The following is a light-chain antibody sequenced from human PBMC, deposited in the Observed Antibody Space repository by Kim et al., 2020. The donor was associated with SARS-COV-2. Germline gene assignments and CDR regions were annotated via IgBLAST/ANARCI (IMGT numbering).Light chain of an antibody. CDR1: QSVSSH. Sequence: EILMTQSPATLSVSPGERATLLCRASQSVSSHLAWYQQEPGQAPGLLIYDASTRATGIPDRYSGSGSGTEFTLTINNLQPEDFAVYYCQQYHNWPLTFGGGTKIDIK. J-gene: IGKJ4*01. CDR2: DAS. V-gene: IGKV3-15*01. CDR3: QQYHNWPLT.